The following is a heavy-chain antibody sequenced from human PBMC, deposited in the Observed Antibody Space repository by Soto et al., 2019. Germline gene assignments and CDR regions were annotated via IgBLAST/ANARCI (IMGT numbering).Heavy chain of an antibody. CDR1: GFTFSSYS. D-gene: IGHD5-12*01. J-gene: IGHJ4*02. V-gene: IGHV3-48*02. CDR3: ARERRDGDNYLLSSYYFDY. CDR2: ISSSSSTI. Sequence: EVQLVESGGGLVQPGGSLRLSCAASGFTFSSYSMNWVRQAPGKGLEWVSYISSSSSTIYYADSVKGRFTISRDNAKNPLYLQMNSLRDEDTAVYYCARERRDGDNYLLSSYYFDYWGQGTLVTVSS.